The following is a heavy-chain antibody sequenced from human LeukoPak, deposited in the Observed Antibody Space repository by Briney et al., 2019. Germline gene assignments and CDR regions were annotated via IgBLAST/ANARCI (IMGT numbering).Heavy chain of an antibody. Sequence: KPSGNLSLNCTVSGGSISSYYWGWIRQPAGKGLEWIGRIYTSGSTNYNPSLKSRVTMSVDTSKNQSSLKLSSVTAADTAVYYCASGDIVVVPAALSHAFDIWGQGTMVTVSS. CDR2: IYTSGST. D-gene: IGHD2-2*01. V-gene: IGHV4-4*07. CDR1: GGSISSYY. CDR3: ASGDIVVVPAALSHAFDI. J-gene: IGHJ3*02.